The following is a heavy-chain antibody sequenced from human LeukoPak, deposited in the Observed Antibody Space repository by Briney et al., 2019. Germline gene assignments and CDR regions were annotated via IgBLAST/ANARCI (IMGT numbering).Heavy chain of an antibody. D-gene: IGHD3-22*01. J-gene: IGHJ4*02. CDR1: GGSISSSSYY. CDR3: GRLTFSYDGSSYCFDY. CDR2: LHYGGST. Sequence: SETLSLTCTVSGGSISSSSYYWRWIRQPPGKGLEKIGSLHYGGSTYYNPSLKSRVTISVDTSKKQISLEQNSVAAADTAVYYCGRLTFSYDGSSYCFDYWGQGTLLTVSS. V-gene: IGHV4-39*01.